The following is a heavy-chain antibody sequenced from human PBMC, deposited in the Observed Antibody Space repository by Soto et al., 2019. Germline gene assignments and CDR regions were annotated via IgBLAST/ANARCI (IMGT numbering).Heavy chain of an antibody. CDR3: ATTYSSGPARGPGGPGYYGMDV. V-gene: IGHV3-23*01. Sequence: PSETLSLTCTVSSAPVSSSTYTWGWIRQAPGKGLEWVSAISASGGSTYYADSVKGRFTISRDNSKNTLYLQMNSLRAEDTAVYYCATTYSSGPARGPGGPGYYGMDVWGQGTTVTVSS. J-gene: IGHJ6*02. CDR2: ISASGGST. D-gene: IGHD6-19*01. CDR1: SAPVSSSTYT.